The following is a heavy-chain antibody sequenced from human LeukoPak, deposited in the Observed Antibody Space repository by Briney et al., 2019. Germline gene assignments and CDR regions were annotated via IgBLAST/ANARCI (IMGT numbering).Heavy chain of an antibody. CDR1: GFTFSSYW. V-gene: IGHV3-74*01. CDR2: INSDGSST. J-gene: IGHJ4*02. D-gene: IGHD3-10*01. Sequence: GGSLRLSCAASGFTFSSYWMHWVRQAPGKGLVWISRINSDGSSTSYADSVKGRFTISRDNAKNTLYLQMNSLRAEDTAVYYCARDYYGSGAQMDWGQGTLVTVSS. CDR3: ARDYYGSGAQMD.